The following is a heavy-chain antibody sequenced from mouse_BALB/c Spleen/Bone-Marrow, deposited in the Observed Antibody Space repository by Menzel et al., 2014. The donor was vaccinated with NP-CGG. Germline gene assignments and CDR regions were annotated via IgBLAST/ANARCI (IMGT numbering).Heavy chain of an antibody. D-gene: IGHD2-3*01. Sequence: VQLQQSGAELVRSGASVKLSCTASGFNIKDYYMHWVKQRPEQGLEWIGWIDPGNGDTEYAPKFQGKATMTADTSSNTAYLQLSSLTSEDTAVYYCASWGYDGYFYAMDYWGQGTSVTVSS. V-gene: IGHV14-4*02. CDR3: ASWGYDGYFYAMDY. CDR2: IDPGNGDT. CDR1: GFNIKDYY. J-gene: IGHJ4*01.